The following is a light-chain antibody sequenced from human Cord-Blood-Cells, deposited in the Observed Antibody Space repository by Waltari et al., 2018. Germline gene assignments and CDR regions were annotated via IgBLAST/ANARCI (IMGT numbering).Light chain of an antibody. J-gene: IGLJ3*02. CDR3: CSYAGSSTWV. V-gene: IGLV2-23*01. CDR2: EGS. Sequence: QSALTQPASVCGSPGQSITISRTGTSSDVGSYNLFSWYQQHPGKAPKLMIYEGSKRPSGVSNRFSGSKSGNTASLTISGLQAEDEADYYCCSYAGSSTWVFGGGTKLTVL. CDR1: SSDVGSYNL.